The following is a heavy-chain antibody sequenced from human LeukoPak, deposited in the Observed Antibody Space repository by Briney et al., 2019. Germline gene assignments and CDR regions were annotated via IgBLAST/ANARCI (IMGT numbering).Heavy chain of an antibody. J-gene: IGHJ4*02. V-gene: IGHV3-30*18. CDR3: AKRPSDYGDYVTYFDY. Sequence: GGSLRLSCAASGFSFISYGMHWVRQAPGKGLEWVGVISDDGRRKDYADSVKGRFTISRDNSKDTLYLQMNSLRAEDTAVYYCAKRPSDYGDYVTYFDYWGQGTLVTVSS. D-gene: IGHD4-17*01. CDR1: GFSFISYG. CDR2: ISDDGRRK.